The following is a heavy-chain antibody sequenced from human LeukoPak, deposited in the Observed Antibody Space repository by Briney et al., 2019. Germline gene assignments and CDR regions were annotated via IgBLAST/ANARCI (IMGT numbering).Heavy chain of an antibody. V-gene: IGHV3-9*01. CDR3: ANLIAARPGAFDY. CDR1: GFTFDDYA. J-gene: IGHJ4*02. Sequence: PGGSLRLSCAASGFTFDDYAMHWVRQAPGKGLEWVSGISWNSGSIGYADSVKGRFTISRDNSKNTLYLQMNSLRAEDTAVYYCANLIAARPGAFDYWGQGTLVTVSS. CDR2: ISWNSGSI. D-gene: IGHD6-6*01.